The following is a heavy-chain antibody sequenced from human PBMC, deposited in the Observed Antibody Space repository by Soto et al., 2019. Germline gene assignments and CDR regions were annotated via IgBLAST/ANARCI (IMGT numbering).Heavy chain of an antibody. V-gene: IGHV4-30-4*01. Sequence: QVQLQESGPGLVKPSQTLSLTCTVSGGSISSGDYYWSWIRQPPGKGLEWIGYTHNSGRTYYNPSLRSDLRSSVDTSKTQFSLKLTSVTAADTAVYYCARERLGADSSGDYWNYMDVWGQGTTVTVSS. CDR3: ARERLGADSSGDYWNYMDV. CDR2: THNSGRT. J-gene: IGHJ6*02. CDR1: GGSISSGDYY. D-gene: IGHD3-22*01.